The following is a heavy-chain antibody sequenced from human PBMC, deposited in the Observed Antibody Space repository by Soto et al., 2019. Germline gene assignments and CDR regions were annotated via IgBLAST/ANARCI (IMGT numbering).Heavy chain of an antibody. CDR1: GFTFTNYP. Sequence: EVQLLDSGGDLVQPGGSLTLSCAASGFTFTNYPMGWVRQAPGKGLEWVSLISASGSGKYYADSVKGRFTISRDNSKNMLYLQMNSLRGEDTALYHCAKDRLAGGTDYWGQGTLVTVSS. D-gene: IGHD1-26*01. J-gene: IGHJ4*02. CDR2: ISASGSGK. CDR3: AKDRLAGGTDY. V-gene: IGHV3-23*01.